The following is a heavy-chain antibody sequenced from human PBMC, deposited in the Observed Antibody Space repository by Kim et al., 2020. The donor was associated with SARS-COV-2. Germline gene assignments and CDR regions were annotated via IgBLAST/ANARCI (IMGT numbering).Heavy chain of an antibody. CDR2: ISGSGGST. V-gene: IGHV3-23*01. J-gene: IGHJ4*02. D-gene: IGHD5-18*01. Sequence: GGSLRLSCAASGFTFSSYAMSWVRQAPGKGLEWVSAISGSGGSTYYADSVKGRFTISRDNSKNTLYLQMNSLRAEDTAVYYCAKDSGYSYGLPVDFDYWVQGTLVTVSS. CDR3: AKDSGYSYGLPVDFDY. CDR1: GFTFSSYA.